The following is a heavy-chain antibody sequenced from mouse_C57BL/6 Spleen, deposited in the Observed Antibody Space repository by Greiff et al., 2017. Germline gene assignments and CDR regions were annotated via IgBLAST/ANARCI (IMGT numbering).Heavy chain of an antibody. V-gene: IGHV1-15*01. CDR2: IYPETGGT. CDR1: GYTFTDYE. Sequence: VQLQQSGAELVRPGASVTLSCKASGYTFTDYEMHWVKQTPVHGLEWIGAIYPETGGTAYNQKFKGKAILTADKSSSTAYMELRSLTSEDSAVYYCTRGVTTGVYFDYWGQGTTLTVSS. J-gene: IGHJ2*01. CDR3: TRGVTTGVYFDY. D-gene: IGHD2-2*01.